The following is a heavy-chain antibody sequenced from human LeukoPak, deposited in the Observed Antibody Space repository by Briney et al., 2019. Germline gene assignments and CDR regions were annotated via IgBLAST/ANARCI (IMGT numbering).Heavy chain of an antibody. D-gene: IGHD5-18*01. V-gene: IGHV3-30*02. CDR1: GFTFSSYG. Sequence: SGGSLRLSCAASGFTFSSYGMHWVRQAPGKGLEWVAFIRYDGSNKYYADSVKGRFTISRDNSKNTLYLQMNSLRAEDTAVYYCAREGMELWLDWGQGTLVTVSS. CDR3: AREGMELWLD. CDR2: IRYDGSNK. J-gene: IGHJ4*02.